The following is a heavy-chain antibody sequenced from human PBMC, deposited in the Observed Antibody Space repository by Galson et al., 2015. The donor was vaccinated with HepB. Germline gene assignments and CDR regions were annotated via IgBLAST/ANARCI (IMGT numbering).Heavy chain of an antibody. CDR3: ARAARVGYCSGGSCYGRNDY. J-gene: IGHJ4*02. D-gene: IGHD2-15*01. CDR2: ISAYNGNT. Sequence: LVKVSCKASGYTFTSYGISWVRQAPGQGLEWMGWISAYNGNTNYAQKLQGRVTMTTDTSTSTAYMELRSLRSDDTAVYYCARAARVGYCSGGSCYGRNDYWGQGTLVTVSS. V-gene: IGHV1-18*01. CDR1: GYTFTSYG.